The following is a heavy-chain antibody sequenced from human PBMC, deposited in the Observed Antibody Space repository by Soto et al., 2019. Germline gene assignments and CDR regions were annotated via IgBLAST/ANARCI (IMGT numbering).Heavy chain of an antibody. CDR2: IKSSADGGTI. CDR3: TTDQGAADRISLDY. V-gene: IGHV3-15*07. D-gene: IGHD1-26*01. Sequence: EVQLVESGGGLVKPGGSLRLSCAASGFTFSIAWMNWVRQVPGNGLEWVGRIKSSADGGTIDFAAPLKGRFTISRDDSKNTLYRKRNSLKTEDTAVYYCTTDQGAADRISLDYWGQGTLVTVSS. J-gene: IGHJ4*02. CDR1: GFTFSIAW.